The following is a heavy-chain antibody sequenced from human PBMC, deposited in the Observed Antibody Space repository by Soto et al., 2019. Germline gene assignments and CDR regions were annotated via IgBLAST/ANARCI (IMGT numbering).Heavy chain of an antibody. V-gene: IGHV4-59*01. D-gene: IGHD3-10*01. J-gene: IGHJ1*01. CDR1: GCSISSYY. Sequence: SETLSLTCPVSGCSISSYYWSWIRQPPGKGLEWIGYIYYSGSTNYNPSLKSRVTISVDTSKNQFSLKLSSVTAADTAVYYCARGTGNLLWFGPRGYFQHWGQGTLVTVS. CDR3: ARGTGNLLWFGPRGYFQH. CDR2: IYYSGST.